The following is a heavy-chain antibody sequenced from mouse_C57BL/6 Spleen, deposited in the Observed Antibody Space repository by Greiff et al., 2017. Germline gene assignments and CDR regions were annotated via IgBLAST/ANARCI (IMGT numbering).Heavy chain of an antibody. J-gene: IGHJ4*01. CDR1: GYTFTDHT. D-gene: IGHD2-4*01. V-gene: IGHV1-78*01. CDR2: IYPRDGST. Sequence: VQVVESDAELAKPGASVKISCKVSGYTFTDHTIHWMKQRPEQGLEWIGYIYPRDGSTKYNEKFKGKATLTADKSSSTAYMQLNSLTSEDSAVYFCANYYDYDLLAMDYWGQGTSVTVAS. CDR3: ANYYDYDLLAMDY.